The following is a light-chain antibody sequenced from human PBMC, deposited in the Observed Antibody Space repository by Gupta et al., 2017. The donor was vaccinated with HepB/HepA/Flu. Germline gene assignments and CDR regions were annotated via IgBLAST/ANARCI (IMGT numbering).Light chain of an antibody. CDR1: QSISSW. CDR2: KAS. V-gene: IGKV1-5*03. CDR3: QQYNSYSGT. Sequence: DIQMTQSPSALSASVGDRVTITCRASQSISSWLAWYQQKPGKAPKLLLYKASSLESGVPSRFGGSGSGTEFTLTISSLQPDDFATYYCQQYNSYSGTFGQGTKVEIK. J-gene: IGKJ1*01.